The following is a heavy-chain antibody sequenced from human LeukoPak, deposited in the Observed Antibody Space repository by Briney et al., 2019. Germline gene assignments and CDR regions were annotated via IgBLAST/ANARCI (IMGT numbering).Heavy chain of an antibody. D-gene: IGHD2-21*01. J-gene: IGHJ4*02. V-gene: IGHV4-39*01. Sequence: SETLSPTCTVSGGSISSNSHYWAWIRQPPGKGLEWIGSIHYSGGTFYSPSLKSRVTISVDTSKNQFSLILTSVTASDTAVYYCAREEASVGDYWGQGILVTVSS. CDR1: GGSISSNSHY. CDR2: IHYSGGT. CDR3: AREEASVGDY.